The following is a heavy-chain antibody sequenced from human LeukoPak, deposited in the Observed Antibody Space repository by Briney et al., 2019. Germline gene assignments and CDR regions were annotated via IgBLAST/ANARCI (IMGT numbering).Heavy chain of an antibody. CDR1: GGSISSSSYY. J-gene: IGHJ4*02. D-gene: IGHD4-11*01. CDR2: IYYSGST. Sequence: SETLSLTCTVSGGSISSSSYYWGLIRQPPGKGLEWIGSIYYSGSTYYNPSLKSRVTISVDTSKNQFSLKLSSVTAADTAVYYCARPGDYSNFFDYWGQGTLVTVSS. V-gene: IGHV4-39*01. CDR3: ARPGDYSNFFDY.